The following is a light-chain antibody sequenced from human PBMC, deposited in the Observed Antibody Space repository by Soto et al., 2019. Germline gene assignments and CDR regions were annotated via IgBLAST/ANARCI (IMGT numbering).Light chain of an antibody. V-gene: IGKV1-5*03. Sequence: DVQMTQSPSTLSASVGDRVILTCRASQNINIWLAWYQQRPGKAPKLLIYKTSSLESGVPSRFSGSGSGTEFTLTISSLEPDDFATYHCLQYNSYSYTFGQGTKLDIK. J-gene: IGKJ2*01. CDR1: QNINIW. CDR2: KTS. CDR3: LQYNSYSYT.